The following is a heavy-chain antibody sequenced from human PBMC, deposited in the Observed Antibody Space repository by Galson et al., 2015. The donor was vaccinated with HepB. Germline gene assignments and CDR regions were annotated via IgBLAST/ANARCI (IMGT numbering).Heavy chain of an antibody. CDR3: ARDYSWELLRSPYTYYYYYGMDV. V-gene: IGHV3-48*02. D-gene: IGHD1-26*01. CDR1: GFTFSSYS. CDR2: ISSSSSTI. J-gene: IGHJ6*02. Sequence: SLRLSCAASGFTFSSYSMNWVRQAPGKGLEWVSYISSSSSTIYYADSVKGRFTISRDNAKNSLYLQMNSLRDEDTAVYYCARDYSWELLRSPYTYYYYYGMDVWGQGTTVTVSS.